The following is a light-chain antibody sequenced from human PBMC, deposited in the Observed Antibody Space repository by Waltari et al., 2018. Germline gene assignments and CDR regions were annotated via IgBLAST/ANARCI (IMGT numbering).Light chain of an antibody. CDR1: QSILYSSNNKNY. Sequence: DIVMTQSPDSLAVSLGERATINCKSSQSILYSSNNKNYLAWFPQKPGQPPKLLIYWASTRQTGVPDRFSGGGSGTDFTLPISSLQAEDGAVYYCQQYYSSPWTFGQGTKVEIK. CDR2: WAS. CDR3: QQYYSSPWT. V-gene: IGKV4-1*01. J-gene: IGKJ1*01.